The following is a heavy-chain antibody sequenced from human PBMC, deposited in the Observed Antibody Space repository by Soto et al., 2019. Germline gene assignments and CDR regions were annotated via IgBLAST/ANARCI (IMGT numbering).Heavy chain of an antibody. J-gene: IGHJ3*02. CDR3: ARGSPGIVGASGAFDI. D-gene: IGHD1-26*01. Sequence: ASVKVSCEASGYTFTSYAMHWVRQAPGQRLEWMGWINAGNGNTKYSQKFQGRVTITRDTSASTAYMELSSLRSEDTAVYYCARGSPGIVGASGAFDIWGQGTMVTVSS. CDR1: GYTFTSYA. CDR2: INAGNGNT. V-gene: IGHV1-3*01.